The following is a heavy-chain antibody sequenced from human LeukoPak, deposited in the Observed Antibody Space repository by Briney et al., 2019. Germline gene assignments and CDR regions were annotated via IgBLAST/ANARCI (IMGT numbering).Heavy chain of an antibody. V-gene: IGHV3-30*14. J-gene: IGHJ4*02. CDR3: ARRAGAYPHPYDY. CDR2: ISYDGSNK. D-gene: IGHD3-16*01. CDR1: GFTFSSYA. Sequence: GGSLRLSCAASGFTFSSYAMHWVRQAPGKGLEWVAVISYDGSNKYYADSVKGRFTISRDNSKNTLYLQINSLRAEDTAVYYCARRAGAYPHPYDYWGQGTLVTVSS.